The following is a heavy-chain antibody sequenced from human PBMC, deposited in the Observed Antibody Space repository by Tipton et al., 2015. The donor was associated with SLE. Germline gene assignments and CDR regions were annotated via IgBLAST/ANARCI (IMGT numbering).Heavy chain of an antibody. J-gene: IGHJ5*02. CDR1: GYTFSNYQ. Sequence: QVQLVQSGAEVKKPGASVKVSCKTSGYTFSNYQITWVRQAPGQGLEWMGWISGYNGHTNYAQKLQGRVTMTTDTSTSTAYMELRSLRSDDTAVYYCAITLLEYSSSFDPWGQGTLVTVSS. CDR3: AITLLEYSSSFDP. CDR2: ISGYNGHT. D-gene: IGHD6-6*01. V-gene: IGHV1-18*01.